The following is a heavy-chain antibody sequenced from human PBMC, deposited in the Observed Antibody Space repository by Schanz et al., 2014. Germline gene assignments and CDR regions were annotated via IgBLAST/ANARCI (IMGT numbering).Heavy chain of an antibody. J-gene: IGHJ4*01. CDR2: INHRGDI. D-gene: IGHD1-26*01. Sequence: QVQLQQWGAGLLKPSETLSLICAVYGGSFSGYYSSWIRQPPGKGLEWLGEINHRGDINYNPSLGSRVPISADTSKSQFSLRLSSVTAADAGVYYCAREGARYSGTYYYWGHGTLVTVSS. CDR3: AREGARYSGTYYY. CDR1: GGSFSGYY. V-gene: IGHV4-34*01.